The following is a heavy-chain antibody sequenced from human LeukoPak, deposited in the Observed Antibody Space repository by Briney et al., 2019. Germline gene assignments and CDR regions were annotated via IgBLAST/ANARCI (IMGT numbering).Heavy chain of an antibody. V-gene: IGHV4-61*05. CDR3: ARRRVGLFDY. J-gene: IGHJ4*02. CDR2: IYYSGST. CDR1: GGSINTPSCY. D-gene: IGHD3-10*01. Sequence: SETLSLTCTVSGGSINTPSCYWAWLRQPPGKGLEWIGYIYYSGSTNYNPSLKSRVTISVDTSKNQFSLKLSSVTAADTAVYYCARRRVGLFDYWGQGTLVTVSS.